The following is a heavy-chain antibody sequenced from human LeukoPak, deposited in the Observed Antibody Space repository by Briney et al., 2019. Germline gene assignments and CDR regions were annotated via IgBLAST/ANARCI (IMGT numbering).Heavy chain of an antibody. D-gene: IGHD2-21*01. J-gene: IGHJ4*02. V-gene: IGHV3-74*01. CDR3: AREPAYCGGDCLFDY. CDR2: INNDGSST. Sequence: GGSLRLSCAASGFTFSTYWMHWVRQAPGKGLVWVSRINNDGSSTSYSDSVKGRFTISRDSAKSTLYLHMNSLTAEDTAVYYCAREPAYCGGDCLFDYWGQGTLVTVSS. CDR1: GFTFSTYW.